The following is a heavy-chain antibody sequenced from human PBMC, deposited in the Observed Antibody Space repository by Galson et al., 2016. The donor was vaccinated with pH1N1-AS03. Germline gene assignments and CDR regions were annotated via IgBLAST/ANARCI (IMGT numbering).Heavy chain of an antibody. CDR2: ISHDGSDK. D-gene: IGHD2/OR15-2a*01. J-gene: IGHJ4*02. CDR1: GFAFSSYW. Sequence: SLRLSCAVSGFAFSSYWMNWVRQAPGKGLECVASISHDGSDKYYVDSVRGRFTTSRDNAKNSLLLHMDSLRAEDTAVYYCASNIKGWGQGTQVTVSS. CDR3: ASNIKG. V-gene: IGHV3-7*01.